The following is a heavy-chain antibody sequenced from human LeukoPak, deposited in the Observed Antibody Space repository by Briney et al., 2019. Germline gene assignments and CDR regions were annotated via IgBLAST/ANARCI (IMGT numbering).Heavy chain of an antibody. CDR2: ISSSSSYI. CDR3: ASQYYYDSSGYLY. J-gene: IGHJ4*02. V-gene: IGHV3-21*01. Sequence: GGSLRLSCAASDFSFTNYAMSWVRQAPGKGLEWVSSISSSSSYIYYADSVKGRFTISRDNAKNSLYLQMNSLRAEDTAVYYCASQYYYDSSGYLYWGQGTLVTVSS. D-gene: IGHD3-22*01. CDR1: DFSFTNYA.